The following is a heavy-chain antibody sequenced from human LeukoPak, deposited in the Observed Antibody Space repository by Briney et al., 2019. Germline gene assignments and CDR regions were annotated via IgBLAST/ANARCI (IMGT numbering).Heavy chain of an antibody. D-gene: IGHD1-7*01. CDR1: GYTFTSYG. J-gene: IGHJ3*02. CDR2: ISAYNGNT. V-gene: IGHV1-18*01. Sequence: GASVKVSCKASGYTFTSYGISWVRQAPGQGLEWMGWISAYNGNTNYAQKLQGRVTMTTDTSTSTAYMELRSLRSDDTAVYYCARDQLELTRDDAFDIWGQGTMVTVSS. CDR3: ARDQLELTRDDAFDI.